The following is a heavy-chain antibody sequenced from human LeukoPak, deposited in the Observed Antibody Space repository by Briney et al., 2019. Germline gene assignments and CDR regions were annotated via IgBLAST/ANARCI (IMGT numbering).Heavy chain of an antibody. CDR3: AKDTSYLGY. Sequence: GGSLRLSCAASGFTFSTNAMSWVRQAPGKGLEWVSGIAGSSDATYYADSVKGRFTISRDISRNTLYLQMNSLRADDTAVYFCAKDTSYLGYWGQGTLVTVSS. D-gene: IGHD3-16*02. V-gene: IGHV3-23*01. J-gene: IGHJ4*02. CDR1: GFTFSTNA. CDR2: IAGSSDAT.